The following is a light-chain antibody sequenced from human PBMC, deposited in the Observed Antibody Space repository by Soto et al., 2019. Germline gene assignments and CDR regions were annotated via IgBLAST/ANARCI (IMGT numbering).Light chain of an antibody. V-gene: IGKV1-5*01. CDR3: QQYNTYPLT. J-gene: IGKJ4*01. Sequence: DIQMTQSPSTLSASVGARFTITCRASQSVSNWLAWYQQKPGKAPKLLIFDVSTLASGVPSRFSGSGSGTEFTLTISGLQPDDSATYHCQQYNTYPLTFGGGTKVEIK. CDR2: DVS. CDR1: QSVSNW.